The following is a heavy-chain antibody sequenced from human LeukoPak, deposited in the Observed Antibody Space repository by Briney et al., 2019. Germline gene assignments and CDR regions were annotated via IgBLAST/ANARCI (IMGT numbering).Heavy chain of an antibody. D-gene: IGHD5-12*01. CDR3: AKNGWLRSSGLWGDY. CDR2: FSGGDGSP. J-gene: IGHJ4*02. Sequence: GGSLRLSCAASGFTFSSYAMTWFRQAPGKGLEWVSSFSGGDGSPYHADSVKGRFTISRDNSKSTLYLQMNSLRAEDTAIYYCAKNGWLRSSGLWGDYWGQGALVTVSS. V-gene: IGHV3-23*01. CDR1: GFTFSSYA.